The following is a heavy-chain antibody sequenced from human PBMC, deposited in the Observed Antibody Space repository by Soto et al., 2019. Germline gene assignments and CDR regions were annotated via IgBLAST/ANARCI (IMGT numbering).Heavy chain of an antibody. J-gene: IGHJ6*02. CDR3: ARDVFCGGAPACPDMDV. D-gene: IGHD2-21*01. CDR2: ISGYNGNT. CDR1: GYTFSGYS. V-gene: IGHV1-18*04. Sequence: QVVLEQSGGEVKKPGASVKVSCKASGYTFSGYSITWVRQAPGQGLEWMGRISGYNGNTNYARTLRDRLTLTTDTSTSTAYMELRSLTSDDTAVYYCARDVFCGGAPACPDMDVWGQGTMVTVSS.